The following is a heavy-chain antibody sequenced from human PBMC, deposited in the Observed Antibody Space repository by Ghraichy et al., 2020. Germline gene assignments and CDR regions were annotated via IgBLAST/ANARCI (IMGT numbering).Heavy chain of an antibody. D-gene: IGHD2-21*01. Sequence: LSLTCAASGFTLSDYWMNWVRQAPGKGPEWVAIIKQDGSEKHYVDSVKGRFTISRDNAKNSLHLQMNSLRVDDTAVYYCARASGWVIDYWDQGNLVTVSS. V-gene: IGHV3-7*04. CDR1: GFTLSDYW. J-gene: IGHJ4*02. CDR2: IKQDGSEK. CDR3: ARASGWVIDY.